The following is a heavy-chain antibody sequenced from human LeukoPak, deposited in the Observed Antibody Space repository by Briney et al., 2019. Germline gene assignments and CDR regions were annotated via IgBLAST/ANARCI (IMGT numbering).Heavy chain of an antibody. CDR2: INGGGGGT. J-gene: IGHJ4*02. CDR3: AKNGGGYARQFDY. Sequence: GGSLRLSCEASGFTFSNCAMTWFRQAPGKGLEWASAINGGGGGTYYADSVRGRFTISRDNSKNTLSLQMNSLRVEDTAVYYCAKNGGGYARQFDYWGQGTLVTVSS. CDR1: GFTFSNCA. D-gene: IGHD5-12*01. V-gene: IGHV3-23*01.